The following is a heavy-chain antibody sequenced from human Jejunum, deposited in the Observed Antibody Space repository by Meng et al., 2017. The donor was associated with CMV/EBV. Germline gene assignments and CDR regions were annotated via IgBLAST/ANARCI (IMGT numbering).Heavy chain of an antibody. Sequence: SGFSVSTYATTWVRQAPGKGLEWVSTISGSGGGTLYYADSVKGRFTISRDNPKNTLYLQMNSLTVEDTAVYYCAKSTTNTWSTFDSWGQGSLVTVSS. V-gene: IGHV3-23*01. CDR3: AKSTTNTWSTFDS. CDR2: ISGSGGGT. D-gene: IGHD1-1*01. J-gene: IGHJ4*02. CDR1: GFSVSTYA.